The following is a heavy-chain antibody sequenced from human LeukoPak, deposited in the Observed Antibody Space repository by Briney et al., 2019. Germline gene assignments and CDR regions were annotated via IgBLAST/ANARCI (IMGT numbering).Heavy chain of an antibody. CDR2: INHSGST. CDR1: GGSFSGYY. CDR3: ARGKSEQWLSYFDY. J-gene: IGHJ4*02. D-gene: IGHD6-19*01. V-gene: IGHV4-34*01. Sequence: PSETLSLTCAVYGGSFSGYYWSWIRQPPGKGLEWIGEINHSGSTNYNPSLKSRVTISVDTSKNQFSLKLSSVTAADTAVYYCARGKSEQWLSYFDYWGQGTLVTVSS.